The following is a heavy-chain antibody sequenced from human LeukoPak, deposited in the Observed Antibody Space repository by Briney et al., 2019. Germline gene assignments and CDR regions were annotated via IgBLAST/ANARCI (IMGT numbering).Heavy chain of an antibody. CDR2: IYHSGST. J-gene: IGHJ4*02. V-gene: IGHV4-34*01. Sequence: SETLSLTCAVSGGSFRGYYWSWIRQPPGKGLEWIGEIYHSGSTNYNPSLKSRVTISVDTSKNQFSLNLSSLTAADTAVYYCARYGSGISYYFDYWGQGTLVTVSS. D-gene: IGHD3-10*01. CDR1: GGSFRGYY. CDR3: ARYGSGISYYFDY.